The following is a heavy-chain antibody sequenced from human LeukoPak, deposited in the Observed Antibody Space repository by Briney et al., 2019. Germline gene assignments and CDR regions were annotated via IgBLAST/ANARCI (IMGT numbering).Heavy chain of an antibody. CDR3: AKALGDSPRSYYFDY. CDR1: GGSFSGYY. V-gene: IGHV4-34*01. D-gene: IGHD3-10*01. Sequence: SETLSLTCAVYGGSFSGYYWSWIRQPPGKGLEWIGEINHSGSTNYNPSLKSRVTISVDTSKNQFSLKLSSVTAADTAVYYCAKALGDSPRSYYFDYWGQGTLVTVSS. CDR2: INHSGST. J-gene: IGHJ4*02.